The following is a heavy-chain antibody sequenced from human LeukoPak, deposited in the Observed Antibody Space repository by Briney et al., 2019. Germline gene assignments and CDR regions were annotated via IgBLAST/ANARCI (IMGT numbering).Heavy chain of an antibody. CDR3: AKDIAARPQYYFDY. CDR1: GFTVSSNY. D-gene: IGHD6-6*01. Sequence: PGGSLRLSCAASGFTVSSNYMSWVGQAPGKGLEWVAVIYSGGSTHYADSVKGRFTISRDNSKNTLYLQMNSLRAEDTAVYYCAKDIAARPQYYFDYWGQGTLVTVSS. J-gene: IGHJ4*02. CDR2: IYSGGST. V-gene: IGHV3-53*05.